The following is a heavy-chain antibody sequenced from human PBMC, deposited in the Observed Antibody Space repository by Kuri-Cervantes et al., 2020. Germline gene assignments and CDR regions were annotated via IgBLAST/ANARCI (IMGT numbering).Heavy chain of an antibody. CDR1: GGSISSYY. CDR2: IYYSGTT. Sequence: SETLSLTCTVSGGSISSYYWSWIRQTPGKGLEWIGYIYYSGTTNYNPSLKSRVTMSVDTSKNQFSLKLSSVAAADTAVYYCARDIVVWDDAFDIWGQGTKVTVSS. V-gene: IGHV4-59*12. D-gene: IGHD2-2*01. J-gene: IGHJ3*02. CDR3: ARDIVVWDDAFDI.